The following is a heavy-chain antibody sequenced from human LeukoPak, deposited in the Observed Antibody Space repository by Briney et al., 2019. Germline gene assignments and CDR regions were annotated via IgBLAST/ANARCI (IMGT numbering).Heavy chain of an antibody. V-gene: IGHV3-49*04. Sequence: PGRSLRLSCSTSGFTFGDYAMSWVRQAPGKGLEWVGFIQAKAYGGATKYAASVNGRFSISRDDSQSIANLQMNGLKTADTAVYYCTRAPHPRCSSSGCYLDYWGQGTLVTVSS. CDR1: GFTFGDYA. J-gene: IGHJ4*02. D-gene: IGHD2-2*01. CDR3: TRAPHPRCSSSGCYLDY. CDR2: IQAKAYGGAT.